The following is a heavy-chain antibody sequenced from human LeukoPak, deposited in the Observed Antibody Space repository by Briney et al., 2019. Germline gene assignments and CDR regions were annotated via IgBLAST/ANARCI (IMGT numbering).Heavy chain of an antibody. D-gene: IGHD3-16*01. CDR1: GYTFIKYV. V-gene: IGHV1-18*01. Sequence: ASVKVSCKGSGYTFIKYVISWVRQAPGQGLGWMGWISVYNGNTNFTQKLQGRVTMTTDTSTSTDYMELRSLRSDDTAVYYCARGGAVGGAFDIWGQGTMVTVSS. J-gene: IGHJ3*02. CDR2: ISVYNGNT. CDR3: ARGGAVGGAFDI.